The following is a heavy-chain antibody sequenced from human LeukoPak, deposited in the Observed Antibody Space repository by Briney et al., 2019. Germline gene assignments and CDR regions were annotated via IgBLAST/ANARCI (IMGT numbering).Heavy chain of an antibody. V-gene: IGHV3-53*01. Sequence: GGSLRLSCAASGFTFSSYWMSWVRQAPGKGLEWVSVIYSGGSTYYADSVKGRFPISRDNSKNTLYLQMNSLRAEDTAVYYCARGTGKVWGQGTLVTVSS. J-gene: IGHJ1*01. CDR3: ARGTGKV. CDR2: IYSGGST. D-gene: IGHD3-10*01. CDR1: GFTFSSYW.